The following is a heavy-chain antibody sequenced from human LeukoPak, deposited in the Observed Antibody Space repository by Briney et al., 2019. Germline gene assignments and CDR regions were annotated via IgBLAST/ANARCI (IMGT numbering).Heavy chain of an antibody. J-gene: IGHJ3*02. CDR1: GFTLSSYA. CDR2: ISVSGNT. CDR3: ARGSTIVYDYVWGSYRSDAFDI. Sequence: GGSLRLSCAASGFTLSSYAMSWVRQGPGKGLEWVSAISVSGNTYHADSVKGRFTISRDSSKNTLYLQMNSLRAGDAAVYYCARGSTIVYDYVWGSYRSDAFDIWGQGTMVTVSS. V-gene: IGHV3-23*01. D-gene: IGHD3-16*02.